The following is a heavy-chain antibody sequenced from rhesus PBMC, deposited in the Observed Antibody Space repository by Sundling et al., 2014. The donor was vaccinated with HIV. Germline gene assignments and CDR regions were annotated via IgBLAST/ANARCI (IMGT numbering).Heavy chain of an antibody. CDR1: GGSISGGYG. Sequence: QLQLQESGPGLVKPSETLSLTCAVSGGSISGGYGWSWIRQPPGKGLEWIGHIFGSIGSTYYNPSLKSRVTISTDTSKNQFSLKLSSVTAADTAVYYCAREPDYWGQGVLVTVSS. V-gene: IGHV4-127*01. J-gene: IGHJ4*01. CDR2: IFGSIGST. CDR3: AREPDY.